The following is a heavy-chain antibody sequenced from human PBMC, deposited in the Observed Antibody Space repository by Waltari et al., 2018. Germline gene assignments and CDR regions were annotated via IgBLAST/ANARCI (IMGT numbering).Heavy chain of an antibody. J-gene: IGHJ4*02. CDR2: IYYSGST. V-gene: IGHV4-59*01. CDR3: ARGSDFWSGYYD. D-gene: IGHD3-3*01. Sequence: QVQLQESGPGLVKPSETLSLTCTVSGCSISSYYWSWIRQPLGKGLEWIGYIYYSGSTNYNPSLKSRVTISVDTSKNQFSLKLSSVTAADTAVYYCARGSDFWSGYYDWGQGTLVTVSS. CDR1: GCSISSYY.